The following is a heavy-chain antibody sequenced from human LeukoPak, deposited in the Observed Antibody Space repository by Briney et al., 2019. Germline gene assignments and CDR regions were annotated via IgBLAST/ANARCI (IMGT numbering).Heavy chain of an antibody. J-gene: IGHJ4*02. CDR2: LYPGGNT. Sequence: PGGSLRLSCIASGFIVSDNYMSWVRQAPGKGLEWVAVLYPGGNTYYPDTVKGRFIISRDNSKNTLDLQMNSLRDDDTGKYYCARGRHGSGSYVDYWGQGIIVTVSS. D-gene: IGHD3-10*01. CDR1: GFIVSDNY. V-gene: IGHV3-53*01. CDR3: ARGRHGSGSYVDY.